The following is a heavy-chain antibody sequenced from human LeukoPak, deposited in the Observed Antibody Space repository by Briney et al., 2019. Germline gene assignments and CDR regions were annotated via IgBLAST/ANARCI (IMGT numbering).Heavy chain of an antibody. CDR1: GGSISSGGYS. Sequence: SETLSLTCAASGGSISSGGYSWSWIRQPPGKGLEWIGYIYHSGSTYYNPSLKSRVTISVDRSKNQFSLKLSSVTAADTAVYYCARDGGDYGGNYYYFDYWGQGTLVTVSS. D-gene: IGHD4-23*01. V-gene: IGHV4-30-2*01. CDR2: IYHSGST. J-gene: IGHJ4*02. CDR3: ARDGGDYGGNYYYFDY.